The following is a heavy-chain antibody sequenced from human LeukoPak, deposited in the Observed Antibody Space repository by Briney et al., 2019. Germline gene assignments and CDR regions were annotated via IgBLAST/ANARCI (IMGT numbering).Heavy chain of an antibody. D-gene: IGHD5-24*01. CDR1: GYTFTGHY. Sequence: GASVKVSCKASGYTFTGHYLHWVRQAPGQGLEWMGWINPNSGGTNYPLKFQGRVTMTRDTSISTAYMELSRLRSDDTAVYYCARVQERGYTVTSFDYWGQGTLVTVSS. V-gene: IGHV1-2*02. CDR3: ARVQERGYTVTSFDY. CDR2: INPNSGGT. J-gene: IGHJ4*02.